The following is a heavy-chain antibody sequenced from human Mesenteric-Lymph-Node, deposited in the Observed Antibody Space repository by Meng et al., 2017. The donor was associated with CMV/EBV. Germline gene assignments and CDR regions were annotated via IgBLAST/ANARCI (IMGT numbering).Heavy chain of an antibody. D-gene: IGHD6-13*01. CDR2: INPNSGGT. J-gene: IGHJ4*02. CDR3: ARDKGDIRDRTAAGFYFDY. CDR1: GYTFTGYY. Sequence: ASVKVSCKASGYTFTGYYMHWVRQAPGQGLEWMGWINPNSGGTNYAQKFQGRVTMTSDTSISTAYMELSRLRSDDTAVYYCARDKGDIRDRTAAGFYFDYWGQGTLVTVSS. V-gene: IGHV1-2*02.